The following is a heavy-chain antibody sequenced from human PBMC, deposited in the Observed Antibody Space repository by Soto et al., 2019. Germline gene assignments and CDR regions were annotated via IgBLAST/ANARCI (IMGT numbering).Heavy chain of an antibody. D-gene: IGHD1-26*01. CDR2: ITGSSAYI. CDR3: AREWANY. J-gene: IGHJ4*02. CDR1: GFTFSSYG. V-gene: IGHV3-21*01. Sequence: RLSCAASGFTFSSYGMNWVRQAPGKGLEWVSSITGSSAYIHYADSVRGRLTISRDNAKNSLYLQMNSLRAEDTAVYYCAREWANYWGQGTLVTVSS.